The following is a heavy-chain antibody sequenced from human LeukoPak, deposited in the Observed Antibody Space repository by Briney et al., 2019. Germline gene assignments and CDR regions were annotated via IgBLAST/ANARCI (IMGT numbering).Heavy chain of an antibody. D-gene: IGHD2-21*01. CDR3: ARDRVVPDSGFYFDY. CDR1: GYTFTSYY. V-gene: IGHV1-46*01. CDR2: INPSGGST. Sequence: GASVNVSFTASGYTFTSYYMHWVRQAPGQGLEWMGIINPSGGSTSYAQKFQGRVTMTRDTSTSTVYMELSSLRSEDTAVYYCARDRVVPDSGFYFDYWGQGTLVTVSS. J-gene: IGHJ4*02.